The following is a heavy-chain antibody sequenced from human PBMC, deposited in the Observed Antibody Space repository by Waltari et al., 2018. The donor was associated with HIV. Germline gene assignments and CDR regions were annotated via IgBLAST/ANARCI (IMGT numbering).Heavy chain of an antibody. J-gene: IGHJ4*02. Sequence: EVQLVESGGGLVQPGGSLRLSCAASGFTFSSYWMSWVRQAPGEGLRGVAKIKQDGSEKYYVDSVNGRFTISRDNAENSLYLQMNSLRAEDTAVYYCARGGFYGSGSKVNWGQGTLVTVSS. CDR3: ARGGFYGSGSKVN. CDR2: IKQDGSEK. D-gene: IGHD3-10*01. CDR1: GFTFSSYW. V-gene: IGHV3-7*04.